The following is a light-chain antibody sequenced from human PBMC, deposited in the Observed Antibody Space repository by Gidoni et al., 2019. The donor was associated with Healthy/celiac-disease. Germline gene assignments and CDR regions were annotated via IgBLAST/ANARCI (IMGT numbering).Light chain of an antibody. Sequence: QSALTQPASGPGAPGQPTTITCTGTSSDVGSYNLVSWYQQPPGKAPKLMIYEGSKRPSGVSTRFSGSKSGNTASLTISGLQAEDGADYYCCSYAGSSNVFGTGTKVTVL. V-gene: IGLV2-23*01. CDR1: SSDVGSYNL. CDR2: EGS. CDR3: CSYAGSSNV. J-gene: IGLJ1*01.